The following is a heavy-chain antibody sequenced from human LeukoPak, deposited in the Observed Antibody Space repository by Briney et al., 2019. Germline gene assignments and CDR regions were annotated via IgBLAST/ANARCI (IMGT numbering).Heavy chain of an antibody. J-gene: IGHJ6*03. V-gene: IGHV3-30*18. D-gene: IGHD6-13*01. CDR3: AKGGIAASYYYYYMDV. Sequence: GRSLRLSCAASGFTFSSYGMHWVRQAPGKGLEWVAVISYDGSNKYYADSVKGRFTISRDNSKNTLYLQMNSLRAEDTAVYYCAKGGIAASYYYYYMDVWGKGTTVTVSS. CDR2: ISYDGSNK. CDR1: GFTFSSYG.